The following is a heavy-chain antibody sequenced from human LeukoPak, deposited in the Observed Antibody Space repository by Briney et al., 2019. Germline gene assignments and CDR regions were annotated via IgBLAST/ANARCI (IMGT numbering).Heavy chain of an antibody. V-gene: IGHV3-30*18. CDR1: GFTFSSYG. D-gene: IGHD3-10*01. CDR2: ISYDGSNK. Sequence: GGSLRLSCAASGFTFSSYGMHWVRQAPGKGLEWVAVISYDGSNKYYADSVKGQFTISRDNSKNTLYLQMNSLRAEDTAVYYCAKDVIGMGFGDLYGMDVWGQGTTVTVSS. CDR3: AKDVIGMGFGDLYGMDV. J-gene: IGHJ6*02.